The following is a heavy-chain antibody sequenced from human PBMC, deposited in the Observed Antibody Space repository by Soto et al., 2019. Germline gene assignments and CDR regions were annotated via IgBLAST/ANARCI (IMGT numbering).Heavy chain of an antibody. J-gene: IGHJ2*01. CDR1: GYTFTSYG. D-gene: IGHD2-2*01. Sequence: VQLVQSGAEVKKPGASVKVSCKASGYTFTSYGISWVRQAPGQGLEWMGWISAYNGNTNYAQKLQGRVTMTTDTSTSTTYMELRSLRSDDTAVYYCARGGSGYCSSTSCSWYFDLWGRGTLVTVSS. CDR2: ISAYNGNT. V-gene: IGHV1-18*04. CDR3: ARGGSGYCSSTSCSWYFDL.